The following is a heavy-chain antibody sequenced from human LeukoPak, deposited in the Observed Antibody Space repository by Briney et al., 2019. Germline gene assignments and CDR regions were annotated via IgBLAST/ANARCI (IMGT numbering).Heavy chain of an antibody. CDR3: ARDGSGSYYNDYLFDY. Sequence: ASVKVSCKASGYTFTGYYMHWVRQAPGQGLEWMGWINPNSGGRNCAQKFQGRVTMTRDTSISTAYMELSRLRSDDTAVYYCARDGSGSYYNDYLFDYWGQGTLVTVSS. J-gene: IGHJ4*02. D-gene: IGHD3-10*01. CDR2: INPNSGGR. V-gene: IGHV1-2*02. CDR1: GYTFTGYY.